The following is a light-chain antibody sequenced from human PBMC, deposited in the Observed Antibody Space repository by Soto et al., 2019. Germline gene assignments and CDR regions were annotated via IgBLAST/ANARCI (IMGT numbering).Light chain of an antibody. CDR3: QQYGSSPLT. CDR2: GAS. Sequence: EIVLTQSPGTLSLSPGERATLSCRASQSVSSSYLAWYQQKPGQAPRLLIYGASSRATGIPDRFSGSGSGTDFTLTISRLEPEDFAGYYCQQYGSSPLTFGQGNKVEIK. CDR1: QSVSSSY. V-gene: IGKV3-20*01. J-gene: IGKJ1*01.